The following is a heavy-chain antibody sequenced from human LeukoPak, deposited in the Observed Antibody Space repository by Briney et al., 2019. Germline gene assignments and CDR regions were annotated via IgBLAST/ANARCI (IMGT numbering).Heavy chain of an antibody. CDR1: GFTFRSYT. CDR3: ARDSTYDSSGYDAFDI. J-gene: IGHJ3*02. D-gene: IGHD3-22*01. Sequence: GGSLRLSCAASGFTFRSYTMTWVRQAPGKGLEWVSSISSSSSYIYYADSVKGRFTISRDNAKNSLYLQMNSLRAEDTAVYYCARDSTYDSSGYDAFDIWGQGTMVTVSS. V-gene: IGHV3-21*06. CDR2: ISSSSSYI.